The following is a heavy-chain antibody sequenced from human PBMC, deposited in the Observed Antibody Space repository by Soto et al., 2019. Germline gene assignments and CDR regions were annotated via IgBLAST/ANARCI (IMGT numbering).Heavy chain of an antibody. J-gene: IGHJ4*02. Sequence: EVQLVESGGGLVHPGGSLRLSCAASGFTVSGNYMNWVRQAPGKGLAWVSVIFSGDSTYYTDSVKGRFTISRDKSKNTVYLQMNSLRAEDTAVYYCARDMGGYSYGTLDYWGQGTLVTVSS. D-gene: IGHD5-18*01. CDR2: IFSGDST. CDR3: ARDMGGYSYGTLDY. CDR1: GFTVSGNY. V-gene: IGHV3-66*01.